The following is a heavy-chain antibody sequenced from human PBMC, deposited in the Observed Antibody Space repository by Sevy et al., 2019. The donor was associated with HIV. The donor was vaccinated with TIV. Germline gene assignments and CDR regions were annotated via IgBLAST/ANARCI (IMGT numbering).Heavy chain of an antibody. CDR3: GRRGDNNLFDP. CDR1: GVSISGGAYY. Sequence: SETLSLTCTVSGVSISGGAYYWGWIRQPPGKGLEWIGSISYTGSTYYNPSLKSRVTISVDTSKDQFSLKLTSVTAADKAVYYCGRRGDNNLFDPWGQGTLVTVSS. D-gene: IGHD3-16*01. V-gene: IGHV4-39*01. CDR2: ISYTGST. J-gene: IGHJ5*02.